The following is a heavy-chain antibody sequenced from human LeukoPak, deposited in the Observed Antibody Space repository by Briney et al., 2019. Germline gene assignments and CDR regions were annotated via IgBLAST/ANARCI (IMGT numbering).Heavy chain of an antibody. V-gene: IGHV1-69*04. CDR2: IIPILGIA. CDR1: GGTFSSYA. J-gene: IGHJ4*02. CDR3: ARQCSSTSCPLDY. Sequence: SVKVSCKASGGTFSSYAISWVRQAPGQGLEWMGRIIPILGIANYAQKFQGRVTITADESTSTAYMELSSLRSEDTAVYYCARQCSSTSCPLDYWGQGTLVTVSS. D-gene: IGHD2-2*01.